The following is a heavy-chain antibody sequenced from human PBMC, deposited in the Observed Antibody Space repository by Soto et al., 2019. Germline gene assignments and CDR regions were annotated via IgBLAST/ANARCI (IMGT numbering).Heavy chain of an antibody. Sequence: QVQLVQSGAEVKKPGASVKVSCKASGYSFTRYGISWVRQAPGQGLEWMGWISAYTYNTKYAQTFRGRVSMTTDTSTSTAHRELRSLTSAATAVYYCAREGYCSSGGCALYSHDCLGMDVWAQGTTVTVSS. V-gene: IGHV1-18*01. CDR1: GYSFTRYG. J-gene: IGHJ6*02. D-gene: IGHD2-15*01. CDR2: ISAYTYNT. CDR3: AREGYCSSGGCALYSHDCLGMDV.